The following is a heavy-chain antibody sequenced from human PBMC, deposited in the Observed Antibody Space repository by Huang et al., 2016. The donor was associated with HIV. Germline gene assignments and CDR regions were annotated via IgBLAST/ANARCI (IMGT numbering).Heavy chain of an antibody. CDR3: SRQDEKGYCAGDCSNHYYFGLDV. V-gene: IGHV4-39*01. Sequence: QLQLQESGPGLVKPSETLSLTCTVSGVSISNSRYYWGWIRQPPGKGLEYIGSIYYSGSTYYNPSLKSLITRSMDSSKNQFSLKRNSVTAADTAVYYCSRQDEKGYCAGDCSNHYYFGLDVWGHGTTVTVS. D-gene: IGHD2-21*02. J-gene: IGHJ6*02. CDR2: IYYSGST. CDR1: GVSISNSRYY.